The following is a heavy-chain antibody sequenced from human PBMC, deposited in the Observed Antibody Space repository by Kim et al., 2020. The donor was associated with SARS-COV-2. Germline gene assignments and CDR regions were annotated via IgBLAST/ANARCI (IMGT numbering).Heavy chain of an antibody. CDR1: GGSFSGYY. CDR2: INHSGST. D-gene: IGHD6-6*01. Sequence: SETLSLTCAVYGGSFSGYYWSWIRQPPGKGLEWIGEINHSGSTNYNPSLKSRVTISVDTSKNQFSLKLSSVTAADTAVYYCARGFGIAALRFDYWGQGTL. CDR3: ARGFGIAALRFDY. V-gene: IGHV4-34*01. J-gene: IGHJ4*02.